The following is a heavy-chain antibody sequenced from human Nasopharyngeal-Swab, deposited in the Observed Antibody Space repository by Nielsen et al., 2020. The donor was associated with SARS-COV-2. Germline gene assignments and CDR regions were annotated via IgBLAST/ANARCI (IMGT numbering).Heavy chain of an antibody. D-gene: IGHD3-3*01. CDR3: ARDSDLYYFDY. J-gene: IGHJ4*02. Sequence: GESLKISCAASGFTFSSYWMHWVRQAPGKGLEWVSYISSSSSTIYYADSVKGRFTISRDNAKNSLYLQMNSLRAEDTALYHCARDSDLYYFDYWGQGTLVTVSS. CDR1: GFTFSSYW. V-gene: IGHV3-48*04. CDR2: ISSSSSTI.